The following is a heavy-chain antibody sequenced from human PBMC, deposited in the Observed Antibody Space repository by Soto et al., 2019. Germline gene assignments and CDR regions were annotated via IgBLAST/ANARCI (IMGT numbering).Heavy chain of an antibody. J-gene: IGHJ5*02. Sequence: SETLSLTCTVSGGSISSGGYYWSWIRQHPGKGLEWIGYIYYSGSTYYNPSLKSRVTISVDTSKNQFSLKLSSVTAADTAVYYCARAGSREDSSSWYWWFDPWGQGTLVTVSS. CDR2: IYYSGST. CDR3: ARAGSREDSSSWYWWFDP. D-gene: IGHD6-13*01. V-gene: IGHV4-31*03. CDR1: GGSISSGGYY.